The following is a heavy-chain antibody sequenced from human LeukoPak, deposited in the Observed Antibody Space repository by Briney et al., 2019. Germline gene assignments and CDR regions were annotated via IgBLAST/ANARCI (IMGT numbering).Heavy chain of an antibody. Sequence: SETVSLTCTVSGGSISSYYWSWVRQPPGKGLEWIGYIYYSGSTNYNPSLKSRVRTSVDTSKKQFSLKLSSVTAADTAVYYCARAPRGVVVKSDAFDIWGQGTMVTVSS. D-gene: IGHD2-15*01. V-gene: IGHV4-59*01. CDR2: IYYSGST. J-gene: IGHJ3*02. CDR3: ARAPRGVVVKSDAFDI. CDR1: GGSISSYY.